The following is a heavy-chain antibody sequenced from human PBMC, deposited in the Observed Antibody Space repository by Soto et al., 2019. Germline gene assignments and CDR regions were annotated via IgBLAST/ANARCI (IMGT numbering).Heavy chain of an antibody. CDR3: ATGRGYCTNGVCYTIGYFDY. CDR1: GFTFSSYA. J-gene: IGHJ4*02. Sequence: GGSLRLSCAASGFTFSSYAMSWVRQAPGKGLEWVSAISGSGGSTYYADSVKGRFTISRDNSKNTLYLQMNSLRAEDTAVYYCATGRGYCTNGVCYTIGYFDYWGQGTLVTVSS. CDR2: ISGSGGST. V-gene: IGHV3-23*01. D-gene: IGHD2-8*01.